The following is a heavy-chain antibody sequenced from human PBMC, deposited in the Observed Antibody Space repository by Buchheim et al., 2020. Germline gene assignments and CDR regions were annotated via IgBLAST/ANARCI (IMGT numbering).Heavy chain of an antibody. D-gene: IGHD1-26*01. CDR1: GFIFSAHW. CDR3: AREGARMGAFDI. CDR2: IHPAGNGK. Sequence: EAQLVESGGGLVQPGGSLRLSCAASGFIFSAHWMNWVRQTPGKGLEWVADIHPAGNGKYYVDFVKGRFTISRDNAENSLSPEMNSLRVEDTAMYYCAREGARMGAFDIWGQGT. J-gene: IGHJ3*02. V-gene: IGHV3-7*01.